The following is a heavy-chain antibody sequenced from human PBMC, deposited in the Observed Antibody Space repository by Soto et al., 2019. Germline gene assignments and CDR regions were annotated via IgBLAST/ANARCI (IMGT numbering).Heavy chain of an antibody. CDR3: ARDVDDYSNYAVHYGMDV. J-gene: IGHJ6*02. CDR2: ISSSSSYI. D-gene: IGHD4-4*01. Sequence: PVGSLRLSCAASGFTFSSYSMNWVRQAPGKGLEWVSSISSSSSYIYYADSVKGRFTISRDNAKNSLYLQMNSLRAEDTAVYYCARDVDDYSNYAVHYGMDVWGQGTTVTVSS. V-gene: IGHV3-21*01. CDR1: GFTFSSYS.